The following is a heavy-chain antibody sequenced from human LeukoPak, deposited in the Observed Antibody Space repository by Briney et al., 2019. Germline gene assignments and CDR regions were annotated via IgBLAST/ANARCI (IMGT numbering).Heavy chain of an antibody. V-gene: IGHV1-69*13. CDR1: GYTFTGYY. D-gene: IGHD3-10*01. CDR3: ARATYYSSNFDY. CDR2: IIPIFGTA. Sequence: GASVKVSCKASGYTFTGYYMHWVRQAPGQGLEWMGGIIPIFGTANYAQKFQGRVTITADESTSTAYMELSSLRSEDTAVYYCARATYYSSNFDYWGQGTLVTVSS. J-gene: IGHJ4*02.